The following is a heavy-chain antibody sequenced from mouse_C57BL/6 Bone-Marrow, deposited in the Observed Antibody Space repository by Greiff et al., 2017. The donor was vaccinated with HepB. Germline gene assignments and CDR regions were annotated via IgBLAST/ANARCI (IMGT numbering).Heavy chain of an antibody. Sequence: QVHVKQSGAELARPGASVKLSCKASGYTFTSYGISWVKQRTGQGLEWIGEIYPRSGNTYYNEKFKGKATLTADKSSSTAYMELRSLTSEDSAVYFCARSGYYGSSWDYWGQGTTLTVSS. CDR1: GYTFTSYG. J-gene: IGHJ2*01. CDR2: IYPRSGNT. CDR3: ARSGYYGSSWDY. V-gene: IGHV1-81*01. D-gene: IGHD1-1*01.